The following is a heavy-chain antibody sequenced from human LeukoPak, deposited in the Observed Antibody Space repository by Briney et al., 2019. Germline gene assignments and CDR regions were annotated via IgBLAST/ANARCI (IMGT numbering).Heavy chain of an antibody. CDR1: GGSISSSSYY. CDR3: ARDFEVEIQSRWLQSPGYRAFDI. V-gene: IGHV4-39*07. J-gene: IGHJ3*02. CDR2: IYYSGST. D-gene: IGHD5-24*01. Sequence: PSETLSLTCTVSGGSISSSSYYWGWIRQPPGKGLEWIGSIYYSGSTYYNPSLKSRVTISVDTSKNQFSLKLSSVTAADTAVYYCARDFEVEIQSRWLQSPGYRAFDIWGQGTMVTVSS.